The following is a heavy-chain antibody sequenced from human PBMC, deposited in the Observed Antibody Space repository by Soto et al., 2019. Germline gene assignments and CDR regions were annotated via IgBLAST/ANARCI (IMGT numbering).Heavy chain of an antibody. Sequence: EVQLVESGGGLVQPGGSLRLSCEASGFTFSSYWMHWVRQGQGKELVWVSRISSDGSSTNYAASVKGRFTMSRNKPTNTLYLKMNSLRAEDTAVYYFSRCWYFYDSGSYSSGDAFDIWGHGTMVTVSS. CDR1: GFTFSSYW. V-gene: IGHV3-74*01. D-gene: IGHD3-22*01. CDR3: SRCWYFYDSGSYSSGDAFDI. CDR2: ISSDGSST. J-gene: IGHJ3*02.